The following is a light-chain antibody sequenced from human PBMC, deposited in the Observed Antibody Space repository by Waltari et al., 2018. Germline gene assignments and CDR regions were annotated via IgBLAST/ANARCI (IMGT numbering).Light chain of an antibody. V-gene: IGLV3-21*03. CDR2: DDS. J-gene: IGLJ3*02. CDR1: DIGTKS. Sequence: YVLTQPPSVSVAPGKTARITCGGSDIGTKSVHWYTQRPGQAPVLVVYDDSDRPSGIPERFSGSNSANTATLSITRAEAGDEADYYCQVWDTRSDHGVFGGGTKLTVL. CDR3: QVWDTRSDHGV.